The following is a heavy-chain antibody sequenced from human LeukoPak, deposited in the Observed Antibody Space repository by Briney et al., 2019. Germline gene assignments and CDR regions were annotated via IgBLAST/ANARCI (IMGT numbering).Heavy chain of an antibody. CDR3: AKDQFSSGLNWFDP. D-gene: IGHD6-19*01. CDR1: GFTFSSYA. CDR2: ISGSGGST. Sequence: GGSLRLSCAASGFTFSSYAMSWVRQAPGKGLEWVSAISGSGGSTYYADSVKGRFTISRDNSRNTLYLQMNSLRAEDTAVYYCAKDQFSSGLNWFDPWGQGTLVTVSS. V-gene: IGHV3-23*01. J-gene: IGHJ5*02.